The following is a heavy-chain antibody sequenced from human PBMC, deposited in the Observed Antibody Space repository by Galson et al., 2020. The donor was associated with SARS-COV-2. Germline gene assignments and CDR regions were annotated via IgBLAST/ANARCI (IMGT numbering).Heavy chain of an antibody. CDR1: GGTFNSYS. V-gene: IGHV1-69*13. CDR3: AGISRVCATTSCSYFYFYGMDV. Sequence: SVTVSCKASGGTFNSYSISWVRQAPGQGLEWMGGLIPAFGTTTYAQKFRGRVTISADGSTSTVYMEVSSLRSEDTAMYYCAGISRVCATTSCSYFYFYGMDVWGQGTTVTVSS. CDR2: LIPAFGTT. D-gene: IGHD2-2*01. J-gene: IGHJ6*02.